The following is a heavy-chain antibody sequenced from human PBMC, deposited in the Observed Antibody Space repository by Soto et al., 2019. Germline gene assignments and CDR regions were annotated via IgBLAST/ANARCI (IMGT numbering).Heavy chain of an antibody. D-gene: IGHD2-2*01. CDR3: AKPGHAVPAAMSGVDY. CDR1: GFTFDDYA. J-gene: IGHJ4*02. CDR2: ISWNSGSI. Sequence: DVQLVESGGGLVQPGRSLRLSCAASGFTFDDYAMHWVRQAPGKGLEWVSGISWNSGSIGYADSVNGRFTISRDNAKNSLYLQMNSLRAEDTALYYCAKPGHAVPAAMSGVDYWGQGTLVTVSS. V-gene: IGHV3-9*01.